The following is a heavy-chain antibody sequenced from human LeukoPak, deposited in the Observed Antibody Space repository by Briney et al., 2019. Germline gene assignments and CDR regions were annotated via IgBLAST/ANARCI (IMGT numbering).Heavy chain of an antibody. D-gene: IGHD5-12*01. Sequence: ASVKVSCKASGYTFASYYMHWVRQAPGQGLEWMGIINPSGGSTSYAQKFQGRVTMTTDTSTSTAYMELRSLRSDDTAVYYCARSWLPLDYWGQGTLVTVSS. CDR3: ARSWLPLDY. V-gene: IGHV1-46*01. CDR1: GYTFASYY. J-gene: IGHJ4*02. CDR2: INPSGGST.